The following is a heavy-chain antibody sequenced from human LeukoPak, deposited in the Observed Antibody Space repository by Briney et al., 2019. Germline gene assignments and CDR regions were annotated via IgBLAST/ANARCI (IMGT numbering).Heavy chain of an antibody. Sequence: AGGSLRLSCAASGFTSDDYAMHWVRQAPGKGLEWVSLISGDGGSTYYADSVKGRFTISRDNSKNSLYLQMNSLRTENTALYYCANEDYWGQGTLVTVSS. CDR1: GFTSDDYA. V-gene: IGHV3-43*02. CDR3: ANEDY. CDR2: ISGDGGST. J-gene: IGHJ4*02.